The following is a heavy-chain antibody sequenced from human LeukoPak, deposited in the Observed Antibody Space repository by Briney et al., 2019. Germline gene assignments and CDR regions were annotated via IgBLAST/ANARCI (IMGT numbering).Heavy chain of an antibody. CDR2: IKEDGNEK. J-gene: IGHJ4*02. CDR1: GFTFSNYW. D-gene: IGHD1-14*01. Sequence: GGSLRLSCAASGFTFSNYWMSWARQAPGKGLEWVANIKEDGNEKGYVESVKGRFTISRDNAKNSMFLQVNNMRAEDTAVYYCARDPETERGRNGLDYWGQGTLVTVSS. CDR3: ARDPETERGRNGLDY. V-gene: IGHV3-7*01.